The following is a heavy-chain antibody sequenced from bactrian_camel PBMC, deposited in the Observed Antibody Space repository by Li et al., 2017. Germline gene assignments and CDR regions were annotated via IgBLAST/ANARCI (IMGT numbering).Heavy chain of an antibody. CDR3: VKPNPDARGGFDH. CDR1: GFTFSKYW. Sequence: QLVESGGGLVQPGGSLRLSCAVSGFTFSKYWMDWVRQAPGKGLEWVSTVSWSGDSPNYAESVKGRFTISRDNAKNTVYLLVNGLKPEDTAVYYCVKPNPDARGGFDHWGQGTQVTVS. CDR2: VSWSGDSP. J-gene: IGHJ4*01. V-gene: IGHV3S25*01. D-gene: IGHD1*01.